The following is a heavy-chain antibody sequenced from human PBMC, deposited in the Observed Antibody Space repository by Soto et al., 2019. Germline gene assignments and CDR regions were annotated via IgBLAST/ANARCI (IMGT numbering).Heavy chain of an antibody. CDR2: INPNSGGT. Sequence: ASVKVSCTASGYTFPASYMHWVRQAPGQGLEWMGWINPNSGGTNYAQKFQGRVSMTRDTSISFAYMEIKRLRSDDTAVYYCAREGSLVGDMDIWGQGNLVTLSS. D-gene: IGHD1-26*01. V-gene: IGHV1-2*02. J-gene: IGHJ4*02. CDR1: GYTFPASY. CDR3: AREGSLVGDMDI.